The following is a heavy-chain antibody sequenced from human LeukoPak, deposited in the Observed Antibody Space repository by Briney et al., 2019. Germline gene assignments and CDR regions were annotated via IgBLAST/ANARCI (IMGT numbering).Heavy chain of an antibody. Sequence: SETLSLTCTVSGGSISSTTDYWGWLRQPPGKGLEGIGSAYYSGATYYNPSLKSRGTISVDTSKNQFSLRLSSVTAADTAVYYCARLIERPELCMDVWGQGTTVTVSS. J-gene: IGHJ6*02. D-gene: IGHD1-1*01. CDR1: GGSISSTTDY. CDR3: ARLIERPELCMDV. V-gene: IGHV4-39*01. CDR2: AYYSGAT.